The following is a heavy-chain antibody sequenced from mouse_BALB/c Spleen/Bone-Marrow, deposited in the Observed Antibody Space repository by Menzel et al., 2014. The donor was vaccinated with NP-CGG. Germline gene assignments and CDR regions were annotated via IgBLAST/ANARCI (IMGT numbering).Heavy chain of an antibody. CDR1: GYTFTSYW. CDR2: IIPSNGRS. J-gene: IGHJ4*01. V-gene: IGHV1S81*02. Sequence: VQLQQSGAELVEPGTSVKLSCKTSGYTFTSYWMHWVKQRPGQGLEWIGEIIPSNGRSNYNEKFKNKATLTVDKSASTAYMQLSSLTSEGSAVYFCARTYGDSPYFYAMDYWGQGTSVTVSS. CDR3: ARTYGDSPYFYAMDY. D-gene: IGHD2-13*01.